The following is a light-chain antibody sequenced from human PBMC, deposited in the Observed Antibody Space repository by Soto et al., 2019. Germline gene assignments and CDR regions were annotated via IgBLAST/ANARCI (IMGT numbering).Light chain of an antibody. V-gene: IGLV1-44*01. Sequence: QSVLTQPPSASGTPGQRVTISCSGSSSNIGSNSVNWYRQLPGTAPKLLIYINNHRPSEVPDRFSGSKSGTSASLAISGLQSEDESDYYCAAWDDSLNGTVFGGGTKLTVL. CDR3: AAWDDSLNGTV. CDR1: SSNIGSNS. CDR2: INN. J-gene: IGLJ2*01.